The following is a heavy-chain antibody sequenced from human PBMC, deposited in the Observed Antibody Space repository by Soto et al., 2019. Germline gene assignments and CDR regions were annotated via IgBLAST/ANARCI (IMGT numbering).Heavy chain of an antibody. CDR1: GGSISSDY. V-gene: IGHV4-59*01. CDR2: IYYTGST. J-gene: IGHJ6*02. CDR3: ARALRGVVVVAAREMDV. D-gene: IGHD2-15*01. Sequence: QVQLQESGPGLVKPSETLSLTRSVSGGSISSDYWSWIRQPPGKGLEWIGYIYYTGSTNYNPSLKSRGTISVDTSKNQFSLTLRSVTAADTAVYYCARALRGVVVVAAREMDVWGQGTTVTVSS.